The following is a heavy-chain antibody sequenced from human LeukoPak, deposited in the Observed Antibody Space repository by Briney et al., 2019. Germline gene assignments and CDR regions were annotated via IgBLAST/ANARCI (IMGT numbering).Heavy chain of an antibody. V-gene: IGHV4-39*01. Sequence: ASETLSLTCTVSGGSISSSSYYWGWIRQPPGRVLEWIGSIYYSGSTYYNPSLESRVTISVDTSKNQFSLKLSSVTAADTAVYYCARHNRARGEVAFDIWGQGTMVTVSS. D-gene: IGHD3-10*01. J-gene: IGHJ3*02. CDR2: IYYSGST. CDR3: ARHNRARGEVAFDI. CDR1: GGSISSSSYY.